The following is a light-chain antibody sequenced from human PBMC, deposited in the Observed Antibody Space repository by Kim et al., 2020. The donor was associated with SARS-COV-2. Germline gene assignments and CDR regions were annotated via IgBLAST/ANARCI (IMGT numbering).Light chain of an antibody. CDR2: EVT. Sequence: QSVTISCTGTSSDVGRYDFVSWYQHHPGKAPKVIIYEVTKRSSGVPDRFSGSKSGNTASLTVSGLQAEDEADYYCSSHASPNNAFVFGTGTKVTV. CDR3: SSHASPNNAFV. J-gene: IGLJ1*01. V-gene: IGLV2-8*01. CDR1: SSDVGRYDF.